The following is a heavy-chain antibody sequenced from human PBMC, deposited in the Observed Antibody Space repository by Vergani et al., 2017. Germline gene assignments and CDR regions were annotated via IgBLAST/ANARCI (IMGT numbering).Heavy chain of an antibody. J-gene: IGHJ4*02. CDR1: GFTFSSYS. V-gene: IGHV3-21*04. Sequence: EVQLVESGGGLVKPGGSLRLSCAASGFTFSSYSMNWVRQAPGKGLEWVSSISSSSSYIYYADSVKGRFTISRDNAKNSLYLQMNSLRAEDTAVYYCARERTARYGSGSYYLDYWGQGTLVTVSS. CDR2: ISSSSSYI. CDR3: ARERTARYGSGSYYLDY. D-gene: IGHD3-10*01.